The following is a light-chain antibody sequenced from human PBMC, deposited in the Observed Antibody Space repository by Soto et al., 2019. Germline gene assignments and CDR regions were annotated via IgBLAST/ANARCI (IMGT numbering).Light chain of an antibody. CDR1: QSVSSSY. Sequence: EIVLTQSPGTLSLSPGEKATLSCRANQSVSSSYLAWYQQKPGQAPRLLIYGASSRATCIPDRFSGSGSGTDFTLTISRLEPEDFAVYYCQQYGSSPKTFGQGTKVDIK. V-gene: IGKV3-20*01. CDR2: GAS. J-gene: IGKJ1*01. CDR3: QQYGSSPKT.